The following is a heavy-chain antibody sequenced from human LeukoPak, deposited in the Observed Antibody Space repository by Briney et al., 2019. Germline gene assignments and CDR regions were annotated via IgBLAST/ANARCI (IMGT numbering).Heavy chain of an antibody. Sequence: SQTLSLTCTVSGGSIRSGSYYWSWIRQPAGKGLEWIGRIYTSGSTNYNPSLKSRVTISVDTSKNQFSLQLSSVTAADTAVYYCARGPASLWPIDYWGQGTLVTVSS. J-gene: IGHJ4*02. CDR1: GGSIRSGSYY. CDR2: IYTSGST. CDR3: ARGPASLWPIDY. D-gene: IGHD2/OR15-2a*01. V-gene: IGHV4-61*02.